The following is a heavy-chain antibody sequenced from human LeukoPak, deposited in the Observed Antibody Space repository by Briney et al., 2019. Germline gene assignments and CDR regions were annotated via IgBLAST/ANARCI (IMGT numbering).Heavy chain of an antibody. CDR2: IYYSGST. J-gene: IGHJ4*02. CDR3: ARDTKIYGSGSFASPSGFDY. Sequence: PSQTLSLTCTVSGGSISSGGYYWSWIRQHAGKGLEWIGYIYYSGSTYYNPSLKSRVTILVDTSKNQFSLKLSSVTAADTAVYYCARDTKIYGSGSFASPSGFDYWGQGTLVTVSS. D-gene: IGHD3-10*01. V-gene: IGHV4-31*03. CDR1: GGSISSGGYY.